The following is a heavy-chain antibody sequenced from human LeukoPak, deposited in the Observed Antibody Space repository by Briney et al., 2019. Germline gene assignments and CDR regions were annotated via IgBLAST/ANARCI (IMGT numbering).Heavy chain of an antibody. V-gene: IGHV4-30-2*01. D-gene: IGHD1-1*01. CDR1: GVSISSGGYY. J-gene: IGHJ3*02. CDR2: IYHSGST. Sequence: SETLSLTCTVSGVSISSGGYYWSWLRQPPGKGLEWIGYIYHSGSTYYNPSLKSRVTISVDRSKNQFSLKLSSVTAADTAVYYCARDDVGRLEGRAFDIWGQGTMVTVSS. CDR3: ARDDVGRLEGRAFDI.